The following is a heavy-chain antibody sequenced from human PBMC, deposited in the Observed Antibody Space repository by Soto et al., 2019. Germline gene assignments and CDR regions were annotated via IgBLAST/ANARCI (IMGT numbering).Heavy chain of an antibody. CDR1: GFTVSSNY. J-gene: IGHJ4*02. V-gene: IGHV3-21*01. CDR2: ISSSSSYI. Sequence: GGSLRLSCAASGFTVSSNYMSWVRQAPGKGLEWVSSISSSSSYIYYADSVKGRFTISRDNAKNSLYLQMNSLRAEDTAVYYCATGIAARFYLDYWGQGTLVTVSS. CDR3: ATGIAARFYLDY. D-gene: IGHD6-6*01.